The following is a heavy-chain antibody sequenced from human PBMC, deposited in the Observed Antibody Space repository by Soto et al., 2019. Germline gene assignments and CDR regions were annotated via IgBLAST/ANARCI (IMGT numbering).Heavy chain of an antibody. Sequence: ASVKVSCKVSGYTLTELSMHWVRQAPGKGLEWMGGFDPEDGETIYAQKFQGRVTMTEDTSTDTAYMELSSLRSEDTAVYYCAFTFKGDYSFDYSGPGPLVTVSS. CDR3: AFTFKGDYSFDY. V-gene: IGHV1-24*01. J-gene: IGHJ4*02. D-gene: IGHD3-16*01. CDR2: FDPEDGET. CDR1: GYTLTELS.